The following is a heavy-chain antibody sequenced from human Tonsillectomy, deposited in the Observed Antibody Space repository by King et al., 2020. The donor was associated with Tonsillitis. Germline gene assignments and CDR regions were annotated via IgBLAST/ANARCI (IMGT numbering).Heavy chain of an antibody. CDR3: AKDARGWLVYYFDY. J-gene: IGHJ4*02. CDR1: GFTFSSYG. V-gene: IGHV3-30*18. CDR2: ISYDGSNK. Sequence: HVQLVESGGGVVQPGRSLRLSCAASGFTFSSYGMHWVRQAPGKGLEWVAVISYDGSNKYYADSVKGRFTLSRDNSKNTLYLQMNSLGAEDTAVYYCAKDARGWLVYYFDYWGQGTLVTVSS. D-gene: IGHD6-19*01.